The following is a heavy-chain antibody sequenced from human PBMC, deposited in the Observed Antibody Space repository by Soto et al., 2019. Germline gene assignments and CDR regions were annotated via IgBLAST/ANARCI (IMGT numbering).Heavy chain of an antibody. V-gene: IGHV3-72*01. J-gene: IGHJ4*02. D-gene: IGHD3-22*01. CDR3: ARPTYYYDSSGPPAY. Sequence: GGSLRLSCVASGFTLSDYRMDWVRQAPGKGLEWVARSRNKALGYTTEYAASVKGRFTISRDDSKNSLYLQMNSLRAEDTAVYYCARPTYYYDSSGPPAYWGQGTLVTVSS. CDR1: GFTLSDYR. CDR2: SRNKALGYTT.